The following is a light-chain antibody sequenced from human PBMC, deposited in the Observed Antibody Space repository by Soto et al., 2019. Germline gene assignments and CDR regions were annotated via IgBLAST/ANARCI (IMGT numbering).Light chain of an antibody. CDR2: ATA. V-gene: IGKV1-9*01. CDR3: QQVQSFPFS. Sequence: DIQLTQSPSFLSAFVGDSVTITCRASQDISSYVAWYQQQPERAPKLLIYATARLQSGVPSRFSGSGSGTEFTLTISGLQPEDFATYYCQQVQSFPFSFGHGTKVDVK. CDR1: QDISSY. J-gene: IGKJ3*01.